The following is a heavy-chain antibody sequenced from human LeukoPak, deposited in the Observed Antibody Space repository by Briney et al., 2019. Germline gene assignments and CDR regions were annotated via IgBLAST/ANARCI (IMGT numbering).Heavy chain of an antibody. Sequence: ASVKVSCKASGYTFTGYYMHWVRQAPGQGLEWMGWINPNSGGTNYAQKFQGRVTMTTDTSTSTAYMELRSLRSDDTAVYYCARDWSSVDFYYMDVWGKGTTVTVSS. CDR1: GYTFTGYY. J-gene: IGHJ6*03. CDR3: ARDWSSVDFYYMDV. V-gene: IGHV1-2*02. CDR2: INPNSGGT.